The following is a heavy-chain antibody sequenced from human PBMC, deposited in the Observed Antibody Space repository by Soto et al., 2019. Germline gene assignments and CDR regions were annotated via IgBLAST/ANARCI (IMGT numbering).Heavy chain of an antibody. J-gene: IGHJ4*02. V-gene: IGHV4-30-4*01. D-gene: IGHD4-17*01. Sequence: TLSLTCTVSGGSISSGDYYWSWIRQPPGKGLEWIGYIYYSGSTYYNPSLKSRVTISVDTSKNQFSLKLSSVTAADTAVYYCARYNFVDYGDSRRDYWGQGTLVTVSS. CDR1: GGSISSGDYY. CDR3: ARYNFVDYGDSRRDY. CDR2: IYYSGST.